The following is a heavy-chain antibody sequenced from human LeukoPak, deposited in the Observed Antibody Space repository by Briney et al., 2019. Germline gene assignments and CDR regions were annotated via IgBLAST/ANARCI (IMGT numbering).Heavy chain of an antibody. Sequence: PSETLSLTCAVYGGSFSGYYWSWIRQPPGKGLEWIGEINHSGSTNYNPSLKSRVTISVDTSKNQFSLKLSSVTAADTAVYYCARDRAVAGVYFDYWGQGTLVTVSS. CDR2: INHSGST. V-gene: IGHV4-34*01. J-gene: IGHJ4*02. CDR1: GGSFSGYY. CDR3: ARDRAVAGVYFDY. D-gene: IGHD6-19*01.